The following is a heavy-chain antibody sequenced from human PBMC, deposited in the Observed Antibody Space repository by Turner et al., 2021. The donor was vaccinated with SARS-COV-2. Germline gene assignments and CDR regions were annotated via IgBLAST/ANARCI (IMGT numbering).Heavy chain of an antibody. Sequence: EVQLVESGGGLVQPGGSLRLSCAASGFIVSSNYMSWVRQAPGKGLGWVSVISGSGGSTYYADSVKGRFTISRDNSKNTLYLQMNSLRAEDTAVYYCAKADTAMAWYNWFDPWGQGTLVTVSS. D-gene: IGHD5-18*01. V-gene: IGHV3-23*04. CDR1: GFIVSSNY. CDR3: AKADTAMAWYNWFDP. CDR2: ISGSGGST. J-gene: IGHJ5*02.